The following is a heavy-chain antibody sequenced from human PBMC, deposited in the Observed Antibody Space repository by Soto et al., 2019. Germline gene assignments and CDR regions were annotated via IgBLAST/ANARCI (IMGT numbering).Heavy chain of an antibody. Sequence: EVQLVESGGGLGQPGVSLRLSCAASGFTFSTYWMHWVRQPPGKGLVWVSRINNDGSNTAYADSVKGRFTISRDNAQSTLYLQMNRLRAEDTAVYYCARDPLIGTTDYGLEVCGQGSTVSGSS. CDR2: INNDGSNT. CDR1: GFTFSTYW. J-gene: IGHJ6*02. CDR3: ARDPLIGTTDYGLEV. V-gene: IGHV3-74*01. D-gene: IGHD1-7*01.